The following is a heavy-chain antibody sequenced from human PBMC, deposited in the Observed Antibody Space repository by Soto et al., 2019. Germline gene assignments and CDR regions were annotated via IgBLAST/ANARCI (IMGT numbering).Heavy chain of an antibody. Sequence: QLVETGGGLIQPGTSLTLSCAASGFSVSRNSMTWVRQAPGKGLEWVSFVYSGGATFYAVSVKGRFILSRDDSQNTMYLQMNNLRAEDTAVYYCARVPGRLWGRGTLVTVAS. D-gene: IGHD3-10*01. CDR1: GFSVSRNS. CDR2: VYSGGAT. V-gene: IGHV3-53*02. CDR3: ARVPGRL. J-gene: IGHJ4*02.